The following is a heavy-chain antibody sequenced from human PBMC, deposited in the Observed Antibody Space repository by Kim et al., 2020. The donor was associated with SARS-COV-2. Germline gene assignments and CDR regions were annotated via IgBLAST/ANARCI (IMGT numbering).Heavy chain of an antibody. CDR1: GGSFSGYY. CDR3: ARKHSLHSSGWFFSLLGWFDP. Sequence: SETLSLTCAVYGGSFSGYYWSWIRQPPGKGLEWIGEINHSGSTNYNPSLKSRVTISVDTSKNQFSLKLSSVTAADTAVYYCARKHSLHSSGWFFSLLGWFDPWGQGTLVTVSS. V-gene: IGHV4-34*01. J-gene: IGHJ5*02. D-gene: IGHD6-19*01. CDR2: INHSGST.